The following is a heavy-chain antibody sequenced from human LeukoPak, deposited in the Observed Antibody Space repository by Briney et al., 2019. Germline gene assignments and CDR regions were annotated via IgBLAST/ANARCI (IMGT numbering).Heavy chain of an antibody. CDR1: GFTFSDYY. D-gene: IGHD3-22*01. Sequence: HSGGSLRLSCAASGFTFSDYYMSWIRQAPGKGLEWVSAISGSGGSTYYADSVKGRFTISRDNSKNTLYLQMNSLRAEDTAVYYCAKGLISSGYYYLKAPGPVYWGQGTLVTVSS. V-gene: IGHV3-23*01. CDR2: ISGSGGST. CDR3: AKGLISSGYYYLKAPGPVY. J-gene: IGHJ4*02.